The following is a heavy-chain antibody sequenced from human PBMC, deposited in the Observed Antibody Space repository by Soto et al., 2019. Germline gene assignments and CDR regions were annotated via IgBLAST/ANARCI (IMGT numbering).Heavy chain of an antibody. CDR2: THHSGRT. J-gene: IGHJ4*02. V-gene: IGHV4-4*02. Sequence: PSETLSLTCTVSGCSISSGYYYWNWVRQPPGKGLEWIGETHHSGRTNYNPSLKSRVTISVDKSKNHFSLKLSSVTAADTAVYYCARSEATVLDYWGQGTLVTVSS. D-gene: IGHD4-17*01. CDR1: GCSISSGYYY. CDR3: ARSEATVLDY.